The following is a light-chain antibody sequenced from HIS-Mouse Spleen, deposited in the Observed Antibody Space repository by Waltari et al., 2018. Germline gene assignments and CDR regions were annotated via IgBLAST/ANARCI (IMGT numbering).Light chain of an antibody. J-gene: IGKJ4*01. V-gene: IGKV1-27*01. CDR1: QGISNY. CDR3: QKYNSAPLT. CDR2: AAS. Sequence: DIQMTQSPSSLSASVGDRVTITCRASQGISNYLAWYQQKPGKVPKLLIYAASTLQSGVPSRVSGSGSGTDFTLTISSLQPEDVATYYCQKYNSAPLTFGGGTKVEIK.